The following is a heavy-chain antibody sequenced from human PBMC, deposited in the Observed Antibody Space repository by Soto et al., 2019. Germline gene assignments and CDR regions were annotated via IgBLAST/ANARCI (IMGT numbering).Heavy chain of an antibody. CDR3: ARERGDVDIVATINWFDP. CDR1: GGSISSGDYY. V-gene: IGHV4-30-4*01. Sequence: SETLSLTCTVSGGSISSGDYYWSWIRQPPGKGQEWIGYIYYIGSTYYKPSLKSRVTISVDTSKNLFSLKLSSVTAADTAVYYCARERGDVDIVATINWFDPWGQGTLVTVSS. CDR2: IYYIGST. J-gene: IGHJ5*02. D-gene: IGHD5-12*01.